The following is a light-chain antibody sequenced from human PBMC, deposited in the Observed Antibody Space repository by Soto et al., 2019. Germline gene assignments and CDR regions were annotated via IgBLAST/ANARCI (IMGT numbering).Light chain of an antibody. Sequence: QSVLTQPASVSGSPGQSITISCTGSGTDVGTYNFVSWFQRHPGKAPHLIIYEVTERPSGVSPRVSGSKSVNTASLTISGLRAEDEADYFCCSFAGRKTWVFGGGTKLTVL. CDR3: CSFAGRKTWV. CDR2: EVT. J-gene: IGLJ3*02. CDR1: GTDVGTYNF. V-gene: IGLV2-23*02.